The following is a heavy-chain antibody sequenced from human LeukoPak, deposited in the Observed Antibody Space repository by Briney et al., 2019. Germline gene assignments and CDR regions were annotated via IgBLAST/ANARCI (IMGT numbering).Heavy chain of an antibody. CDR2: MYMSGET. D-gene: IGHD4-23*01. Sequence: PSETLSLTCTVSGGSIISYYWTWIRPPAGKGLEWVGRMYMSGETNYNPSLKNRATLSIDTSKNQFSMKLSSLTAADTAVYYCASGIQTEGNNFWGQGTLVTVSS. CDR1: GGSIISYY. CDR3: ASGIQTEGNNF. J-gene: IGHJ4*02. V-gene: IGHV4-4*07.